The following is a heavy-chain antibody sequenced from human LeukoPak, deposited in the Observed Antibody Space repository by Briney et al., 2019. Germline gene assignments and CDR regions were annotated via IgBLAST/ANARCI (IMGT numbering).Heavy chain of an antibody. CDR2: INHRGST. CDR3: ARVPHSTSPIDY. CDR1: GGSFTDYY. J-gene: IGHJ4*02. V-gene: IGHV4-34*01. Sequence: SETLSLTCAVYGGSFTDYYWSWIRQPPGKGLEWIGEINHRGSTNYNSSLKSRVTISVDRSKNPFSLKLNSVTAADTAVYFCARVPHSTSPIDYWGQGAPVTVSS. D-gene: IGHD6-6*01.